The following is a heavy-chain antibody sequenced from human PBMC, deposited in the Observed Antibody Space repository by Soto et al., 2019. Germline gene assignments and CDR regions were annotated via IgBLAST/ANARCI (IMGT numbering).Heavy chain of an antibody. CDR3: ARMRYCSSTSCYTGYGMDV. V-gene: IGHV5-51*01. CDR1: GYSFTSYW. Sequence: GESLKISCKGSGYSFTSYWIGWVRQMPGKGLEWTGIIYPGDSDTRYSPSFQGQVTISADKSISTAYLQWSSLKASDTAMYYCARMRYCSSTSCYTGYGMDVWGQGTTVTVSS. J-gene: IGHJ6*02. CDR2: IYPGDSDT. D-gene: IGHD2-2*02.